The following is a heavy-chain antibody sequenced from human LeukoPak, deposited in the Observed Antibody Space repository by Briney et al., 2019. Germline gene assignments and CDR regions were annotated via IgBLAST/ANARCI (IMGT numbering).Heavy chain of an antibody. CDR2: IKQEGSER. Sequence: GGSLRLSCAASGFTVSSNYMSWVRQAPGKGLEWVANIKQEGSERYYADSVKGRFAISRDNAKDSLYLQMNSLRAEDTAVYHCARVIATRPARRTYYYMDVWGKGTTVTVSS. J-gene: IGHJ6*03. CDR3: ARVIATRPARRTYYYMDV. CDR1: GFTVSSNY. D-gene: IGHD6-6*01. V-gene: IGHV3-7*01.